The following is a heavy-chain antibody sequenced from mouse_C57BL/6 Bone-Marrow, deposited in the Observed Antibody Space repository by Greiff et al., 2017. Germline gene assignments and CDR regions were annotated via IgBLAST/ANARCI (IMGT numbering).Heavy chain of an antibody. V-gene: IGHV5-9*01. CDR3: ARDDGYYGGDYFDY. CDR2: ISGGGGNT. D-gene: IGHD2-3*01. CDR1: GFTFSSYT. J-gene: IGHJ2*01. Sequence: EVQGVESGGGLVKPGGSLKLSCAASGFTFSSYTMSWVRQTPEKRLEWVATISGGGGNTYYPDSVKGRFTISRDNAKNTLYLQMSSLRSEDTALYYCARDDGYYGGDYFDYWGQGTTLTVSS.